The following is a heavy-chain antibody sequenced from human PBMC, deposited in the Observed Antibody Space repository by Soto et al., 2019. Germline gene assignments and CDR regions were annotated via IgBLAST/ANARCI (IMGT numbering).Heavy chain of an antibody. CDR2: ISGSGGST. D-gene: IGHD3-10*01. CDR1: GFTFSSYA. V-gene: IGHV3-23*01. CDR3: AKDMGWLDHNWLDP. J-gene: IGHJ5*02. Sequence: GGSLRLSCAASGFTFSSYAMSWVRQAPGKGLEWVSAISGSGGSTYYADSVKGRFTISRDNSKNTLYLQMNSLRAEDTAVYYCAKDMGWLDHNWLDPWGQGTLVTVSS.